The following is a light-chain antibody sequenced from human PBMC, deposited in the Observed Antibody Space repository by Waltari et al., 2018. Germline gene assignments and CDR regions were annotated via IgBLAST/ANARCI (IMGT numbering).Light chain of an antibody. V-gene: IGKV1-6*01. Sequence: AIQVTQSPSSLSASVGDRVMITCRASQGIRVDLAWYQQKSGKAPKLLIYGASTIQSWVPSRFSGNGSGTDFTLTISSLQPEDIATYYCLQDYSYPRTFGQGTKVEIK. J-gene: IGKJ1*01. CDR1: QGIRVD. CDR2: GAS. CDR3: LQDYSYPRT.